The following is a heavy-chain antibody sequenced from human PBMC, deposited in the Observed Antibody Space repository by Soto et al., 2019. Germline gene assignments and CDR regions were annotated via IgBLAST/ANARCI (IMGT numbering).Heavy chain of an antibody. CDR3: ARDRGAVAGTRYYYGMDV. CDR2: IWYDGTNK. D-gene: IGHD6-13*01. V-gene: IGHV3-33*01. J-gene: IGHJ6*02. CDR1: GFTFSSYG. Sequence: QVQLVESGGGVVQPGRSLGLSCAASGFTFSSYGMHWVRQAPGKGLEWVAVIWYDGTNKYYADSVKGRFTISRDNSKNTLYLQMNSLRAEDTAVYYCARDRGAVAGTRYYYGMDVWGQGTTVTVSS.